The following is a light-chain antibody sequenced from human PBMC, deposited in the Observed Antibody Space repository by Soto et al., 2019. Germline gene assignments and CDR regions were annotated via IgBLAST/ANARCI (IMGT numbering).Light chain of an antibody. V-gene: IGKV3-15*01. Sequence: EIVMTQSPATVPVSPWERVTLPCRASQSVSIDLAWYQQKPGQAPRLLIYGASTRATDIPATFTGSGSGTEFTLTISSLQSEDIAVYYCQQYNKWPQTFGQGTKVDIK. CDR2: GAS. J-gene: IGKJ1*01. CDR1: QSVSID. CDR3: QQYNKWPQT.